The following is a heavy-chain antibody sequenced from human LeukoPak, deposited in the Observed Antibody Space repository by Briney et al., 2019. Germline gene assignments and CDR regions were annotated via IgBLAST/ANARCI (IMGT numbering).Heavy chain of an antibody. V-gene: IGHV3-33*01. CDR1: GLSFSSYG. CDR3: AREGWDPSAGRTSYFDY. CDR2: IWYDGSNK. D-gene: IGHD1-26*01. Sequence: GGSLRLSCAASGLSFSSYGMHWVRQAPGKGLEWVAVIWYDGSNKYYADSVKGRFTISRDNSKNTLYLQMNSLRAEDTAVYYCAREGWDPSAGRTSYFDYWGQGTLVTVSS. J-gene: IGHJ4*02.